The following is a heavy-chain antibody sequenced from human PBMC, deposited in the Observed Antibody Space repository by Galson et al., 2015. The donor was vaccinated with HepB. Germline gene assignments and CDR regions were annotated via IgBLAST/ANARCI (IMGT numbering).Heavy chain of an antibody. D-gene: IGHD4-11*01. CDR1: GGSFSGYY. J-gene: IGHJ4*02. CDR3: ASGRRWRAVIDY. Sequence: SETLSLTCAVYGGSFSGYYWSWIRQPPGKGLEWIGEINHSGSTNYNPSLKSRVTISVDTSKNQFSLKLSSVTAADTAVYYCASGRRWRAVIDYWGQGTLVTVSS. V-gene: IGHV4-34*01. CDR2: INHSGST.